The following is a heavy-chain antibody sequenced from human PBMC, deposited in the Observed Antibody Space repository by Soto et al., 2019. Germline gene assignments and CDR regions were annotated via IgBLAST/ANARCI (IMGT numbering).Heavy chain of an antibody. CDR2: VCPGDSDT. D-gene: IGHD6-19*01. CDR3: ARWISCGWYAYYYGMDV. Sequence: GESLKIYRQGFGYSFTSYWIGGVRQMPGKGVEWMRIVCPGDSDTSYSPSFHGQVTISADKSISTAYLQWSSLTASDTAMYYCARWISCGWYAYYYGMDVWGQGTPVTVYS. V-gene: IGHV5-51*01. CDR1: GYSFTSYW. J-gene: IGHJ6*02.